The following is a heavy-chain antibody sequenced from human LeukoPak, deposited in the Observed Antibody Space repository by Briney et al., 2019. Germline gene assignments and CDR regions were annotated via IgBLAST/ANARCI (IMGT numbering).Heavy chain of an antibody. J-gene: IGHJ3*02. CDR1: GGSFSNYY. D-gene: IGHD4-17*01. CDR3: ARDGGYGDHLDAFDI. V-gene: IGHV4-59*01. CDR2: IYYSGST. Sequence: SETLSLTCTVSGGSFSNYYWSWIRQPPGRGLEWIGYIYYSGSTNYNPSLKSRVTISVDTSRNQFSLKLSSVTAADTAVYYCARDGGYGDHLDAFDIWGQGTLVTVSS.